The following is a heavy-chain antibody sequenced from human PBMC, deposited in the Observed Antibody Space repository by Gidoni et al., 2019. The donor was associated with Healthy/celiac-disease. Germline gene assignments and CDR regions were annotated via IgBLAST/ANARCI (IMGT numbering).Heavy chain of an antibody. CDR2: ISGSGGST. CDR3: AKDKSIAARPFDY. CDR1: GFTFSSYA. V-gene: IGHV3-23*01. D-gene: IGHD6-6*01. Sequence: EVQLLESGGGLVQPGGSLSISCAASGFTFSSYAMSWVRQATGKGLGWVSAISGSGGSTYYADSVKGRFTISRDNSKNTLYLQMNSLRAEDTAVYYCAKDKSIAARPFDYWGQGTLVTVSS. J-gene: IGHJ4*02.